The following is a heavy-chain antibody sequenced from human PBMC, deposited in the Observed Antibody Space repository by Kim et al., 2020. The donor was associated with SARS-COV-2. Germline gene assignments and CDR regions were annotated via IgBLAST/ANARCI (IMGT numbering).Heavy chain of an antibody. D-gene: IGHD3-10*01. V-gene: IGHV4-34*01. CDR1: GGSFSGYY. CDR3: ARGSATIKYGSGTKNNWFDP. J-gene: IGHJ5*02. CDR2: INHSGST. Sequence: SETLSLTCAVYGGSFSGYYWSWIRQPPGKGLEWIGEINHSGSTNYNPSLKSRVTISVDTSKNQFSLKLSSVTAADTAVYYCARGSATIKYGSGTKNNWFDPWGQGTLVTVSS.